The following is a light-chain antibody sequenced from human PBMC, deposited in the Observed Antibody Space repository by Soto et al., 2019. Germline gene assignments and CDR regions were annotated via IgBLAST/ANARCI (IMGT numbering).Light chain of an antibody. J-gene: IGKJ1*01. V-gene: IGKV3-15*01. Sequence: EIVLTQSPATLSLSPGERATLSCRASQSVSNHLVWYQQKPGQAPRLLIYGASTRATGIPARFSGSGSGTEFTLSISSLQSEDFAVYYCQHYDNWPPWTFGQGTKVEIK. CDR3: QHYDNWPPWT. CDR2: GAS. CDR1: QSVSNH.